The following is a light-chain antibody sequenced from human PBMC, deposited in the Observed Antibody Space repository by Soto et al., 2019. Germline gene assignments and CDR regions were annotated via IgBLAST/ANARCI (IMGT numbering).Light chain of an antibody. CDR2: DAS. Sequence: EIVLTQSPATLSLSPGERATLSCRASQSVSNFLAWYLQRPGQAPRLLISDASNRATGIPARFSGSGSETDFTLTISRLEPEDIAIYDWRQVGRERSTFGSGTEVDIK. V-gene: IGKV3-11*01. CDR3: RQVGRERST. J-gene: IGKJ3*01. CDR1: QSVSNF.